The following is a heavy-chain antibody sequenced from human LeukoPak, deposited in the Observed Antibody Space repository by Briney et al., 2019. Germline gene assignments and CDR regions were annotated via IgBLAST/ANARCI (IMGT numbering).Heavy chain of an antibody. J-gene: IGHJ3*02. CDR2: IIPILGIA. D-gene: IGHD4-23*01. CDR1: GYTFISYG. CDR3: ARARPYGGNRLDAFDI. Sequence: GASVKVSCKASGYTFISYGITWVRQAPGQGLEWMGRIIPILGIANYAQKFQGRVTITADKSTSTAYMELSSLRSEDTAVYYCARARPYGGNRLDAFDIWGQGTMVTVSS. V-gene: IGHV1-69*04.